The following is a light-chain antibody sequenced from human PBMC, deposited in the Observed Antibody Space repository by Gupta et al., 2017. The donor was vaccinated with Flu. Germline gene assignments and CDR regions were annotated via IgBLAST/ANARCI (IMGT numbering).Light chain of an antibody. J-gene: IGKJ1*01. CDR3: QQDRDSRYT. V-gene: IGKV3-20*01. CDR2: IAS. CDR1: HRVGYNY. Sequence: TRALAPSESATSSSSASHRVGYNYVAWYQQRPGQPPRLLIYIASKRATGITDRFSGSWSGTDFSLTINRLEPEDVAVYYCQQDRDSRYTFGQGTKVEIK.